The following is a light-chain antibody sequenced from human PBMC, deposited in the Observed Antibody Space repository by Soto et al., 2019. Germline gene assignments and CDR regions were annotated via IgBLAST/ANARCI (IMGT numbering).Light chain of an antibody. CDR2: GNS. J-gene: IGLJ2*01. CDR1: SSNIGAGYD. Sequence: QSVLTQPPSVSGAPGQRVTISCTGSSSNIGAGYDVHWYQQLPGTAPKLLIYGNSNRPSGVPDRFSGSKSGTSASLAITGLQAEDEADHYCQSYDSSLGGSKVFGGGTKLTVL. V-gene: IGLV1-40*01. CDR3: QSYDSSLGGSKV.